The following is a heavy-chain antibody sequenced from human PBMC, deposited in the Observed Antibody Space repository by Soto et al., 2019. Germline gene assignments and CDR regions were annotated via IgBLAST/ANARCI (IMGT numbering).Heavy chain of an antibody. J-gene: IGHJ6*02. V-gene: IGHV3-30*18. CDR2: ISYDGSNK. D-gene: IGHD6-19*01. Sequence: QVQLVESGGGVVQPGRSLRLSCAASGFTFSSYGMHWVLQAPGKGLEWVAVISYDGSNKYYADSVKGRFTISRDNSKNTLYLQLSSLSAEDTAVYYCAKFAQYSSGWRGPSYYYGMDVWGQGTTVTVSS. CDR3: AKFAQYSSGWRGPSYYYGMDV. CDR1: GFTFSSYG.